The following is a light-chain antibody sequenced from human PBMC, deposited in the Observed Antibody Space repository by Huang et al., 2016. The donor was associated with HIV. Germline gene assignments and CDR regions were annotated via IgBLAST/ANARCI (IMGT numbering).Light chain of an antibody. CDR2: DAS. CDR1: QSVSTY. CDR3: QQRSKWPPIFT. Sequence: EIVLTQSPATLSLSPGESATLSCRASQSVSTYLAWYQHKPGQAPRLLIYDASNRAAGIPARFSGSGSWTDFTLTISGLEPEDFAVYYCQQRSKWPPIFTFGPGTKV. V-gene: IGKV3-11*01. J-gene: IGKJ3*01.